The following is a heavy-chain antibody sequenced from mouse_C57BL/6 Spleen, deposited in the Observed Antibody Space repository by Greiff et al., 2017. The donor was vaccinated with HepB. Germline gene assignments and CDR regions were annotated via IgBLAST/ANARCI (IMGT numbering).Heavy chain of an antibody. CDR3: ARAPHITTVVGTSMDY. D-gene: IGHD1-1*01. J-gene: IGHJ4*01. CDR1: GYTFTSYW. V-gene: IGHV1-72*01. CDR2: IDPNSGGT. Sequence: VQLQQPGAELVKPGASVKLSCKASGYTFTSYWMHWVKQRPGRGLEWIGRIDPNSGGTKYNEKFKSKATLTVDKPSSTAYMQLSSLTSEDSAVYYCARAPHITTVVGTSMDYWGQGTSVTVSS.